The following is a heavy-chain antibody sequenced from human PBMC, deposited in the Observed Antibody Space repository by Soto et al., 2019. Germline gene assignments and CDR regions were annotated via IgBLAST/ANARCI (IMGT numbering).Heavy chain of an antibody. D-gene: IGHD4-4*01. CDR3: AKDLYSNYGDAFDI. CDR2: ISWNSDNI. Sequence: GGSLRLSCAASGFTFDDYAMHWVRQAPGKGLEWVSGISWNSDNIVYADSVKGRFTISRDNAKNSLYLQMNSLRAEDTALYYCAKDLYSNYGDAFDIWGQGTMVTVSS. CDR1: GFTFDDYA. V-gene: IGHV3-9*01. J-gene: IGHJ3*02.